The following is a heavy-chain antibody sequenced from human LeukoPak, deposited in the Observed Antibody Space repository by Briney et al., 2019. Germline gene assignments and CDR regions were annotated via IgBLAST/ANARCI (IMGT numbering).Heavy chain of an antibody. CDR2: IEQVGSEK. Sequence: GSLRLSCAASGFTFRNYWMSWVRQAPGKGLEWVANIEQVGSEKKYMDSMKGRFTISRDNAKNSLYLQVNSLTAEDTAVYYCAREGSYLDAFDVWGRGTMVIVSS. D-gene: IGHD3-10*01. J-gene: IGHJ3*01. CDR1: GFTFRNYW. CDR3: AREGSYLDAFDV. V-gene: IGHV3-7*01.